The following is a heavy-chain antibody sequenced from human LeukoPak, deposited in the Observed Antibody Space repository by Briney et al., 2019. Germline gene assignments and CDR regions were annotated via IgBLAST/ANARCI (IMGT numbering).Heavy chain of an antibody. CDR3: AKGVSGDYGAFDI. CDR2: ISWNSGSI. CDR1: GFTFDDYA. D-gene: IGHD4-17*01. Sequence: GSSLRLSCAASGFTFDDYAMHWVRQAPGKGLEGVSGISWNSGSIGYADSVKGRFTISRDNAKNSLYLQMNSLRAEDMALYYCAKGVSGDYGAFDIWGQGTMVTVSS. J-gene: IGHJ3*02. V-gene: IGHV3-9*03.